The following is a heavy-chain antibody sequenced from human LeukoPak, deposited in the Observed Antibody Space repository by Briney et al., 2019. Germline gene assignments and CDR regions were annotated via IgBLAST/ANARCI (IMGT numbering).Heavy chain of an antibody. V-gene: IGHV1-69*04. CDR1: GGTFNNYA. D-gene: IGHD3-9*01. J-gene: IGHJ4*02. CDR3: ARGEGDWLPDDY. Sequence: PVNVSCNPSGGTFNNYAIHWVRHAPGPRQERMGRIFPKLGIANYAQKFQGRVTITANKLTSTAYMELSSLISEDTAVYYCARGEGDWLPDDYWGQGTLVTVSS. CDR2: IFPKLGIA.